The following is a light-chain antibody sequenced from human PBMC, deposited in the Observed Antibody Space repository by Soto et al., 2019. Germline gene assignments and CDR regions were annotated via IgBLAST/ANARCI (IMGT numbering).Light chain of an antibody. CDR3: AAWDDRLDVYV. CDR2: SNN. Sequence: QSVLTQPPSASGTPGQRVTISCSGSSSYIGSNTVNWYQQLPGTAPKLLIYSNNQRSSGVPGRFSGSKSGASASLSISGLQSEDEADYYCAAWDDRLDVYVFGTGTKVTVL. J-gene: IGLJ1*01. CDR1: SSYIGSNT. V-gene: IGLV1-44*01.